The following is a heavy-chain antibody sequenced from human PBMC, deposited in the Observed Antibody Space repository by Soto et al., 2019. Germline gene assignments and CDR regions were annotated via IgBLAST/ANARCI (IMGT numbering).Heavy chain of an antibody. CDR2: ISSDGSNK. J-gene: IGHJ4*02. D-gene: IGHD1-20*01. CDR1: GFTFSNYD. Sequence: QVQLVESGGGVVQPGRSLRLSCAASGFTFSNYDMHWVRQAPGKGLEWVAVISSDGSNKYYADSVKGRFTISRDNSKNTLYLKMNSLRAEDTAVYYCAKDRITGLFDYWGQGTLVTVSS. V-gene: IGHV3-30*18. CDR3: AKDRITGLFDY.